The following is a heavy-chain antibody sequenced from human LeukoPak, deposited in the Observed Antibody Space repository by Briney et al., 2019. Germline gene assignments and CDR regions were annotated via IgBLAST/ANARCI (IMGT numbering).Heavy chain of an antibody. CDR3: ARGVGYGDYSLDY. J-gene: IGHJ4*02. Sequence: SETLSLTCTVSGGSISSSSYYWGWIRQPPGKGLEWIGSIYYSGSTNYNPSLKSRVTISVDTSKNQFSLKLSSVTAADTAVYYCARGVGYGDYSLDYWGQGTLVTVSS. D-gene: IGHD4-17*01. CDR1: GGSISSSSYY. CDR2: IYYSGST. V-gene: IGHV4-39*07.